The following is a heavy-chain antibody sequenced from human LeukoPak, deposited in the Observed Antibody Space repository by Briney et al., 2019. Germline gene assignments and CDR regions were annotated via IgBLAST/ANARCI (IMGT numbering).Heavy chain of an antibody. J-gene: IGHJ6*03. CDR2: INHSGST. V-gene: IGHV4-34*01. CDR1: GGSFSGFY. CDR3: ARGRAYSSSWTHYYYMDV. D-gene: IGHD6-13*01. Sequence: SSETLSLTCAVYGGSFSGFYWSWIRQPPGKGLEWIGEINHSGSTNYNPSLKSRVTISVDTSKNQFSLKLSSVTAADTAVYYCARGRAYSSSWTHYYYMDVWGKGTTVTVSS.